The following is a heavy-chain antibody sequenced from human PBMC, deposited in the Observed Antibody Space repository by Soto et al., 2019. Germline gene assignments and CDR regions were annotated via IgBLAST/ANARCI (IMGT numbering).Heavy chain of an antibody. Sequence: GGSLRLSCAASGFTFSSYGMHWVRQAPGKGLEWVAVISYDGSNKYYADSVKGRFTISRDNSKNTLYLQMNSLRAEDTAVYYCAKDLNQWELLPFDYWGQGTLVTVSS. CDR1: GFTFSSYG. J-gene: IGHJ4*02. CDR2: ISYDGSNK. D-gene: IGHD1-26*01. V-gene: IGHV3-30*18. CDR3: AKDLNQWELLPFDY.